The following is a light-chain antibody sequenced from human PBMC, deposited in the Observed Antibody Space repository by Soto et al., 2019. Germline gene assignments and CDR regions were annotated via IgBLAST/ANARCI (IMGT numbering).Light chain of an antibody. Sequence: DIQMTQSPSSLAASEGDRVTIICRASQSIRTYLNWYQQKPGKAPKLLIYDASSLESGVPSRFSGSGSGTEFSLTISSLQPEDFATYDCQQSYDTPTFGQGTRLEIK. CDR2: DAS. J-gene: IGKJ5*01. CDR1: QSIRTY. V-gene: IGKV1-39*01. CDR3: QQSYDTPT.